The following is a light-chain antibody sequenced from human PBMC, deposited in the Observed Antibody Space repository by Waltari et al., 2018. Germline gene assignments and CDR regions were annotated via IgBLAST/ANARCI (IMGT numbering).Light chain of an antibody. CDR1: QSVLYSSNNKNY. CDR2: WAS. Sequence: DIVMTQYPDSLAVSLGERATIHCQSSQSVLYSSNNKNYLAWYQQKPGQPPKLLIYWASTRESGVPDRFSGSGSGTDFTLTISSLQAEDVAVYYCQQYYSIPYAFGQGTKLEIK. J-gene: IGKJ2*01. V-gene: IGKV4-1*01. CDR3: QQYYSIPYA.